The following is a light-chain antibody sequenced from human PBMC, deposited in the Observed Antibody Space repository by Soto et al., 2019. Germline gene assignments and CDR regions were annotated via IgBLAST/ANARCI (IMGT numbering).Light chain of an antibody. CDR3: QQYGSSPSSIT. V-gene: IGKV3-20*01. Sequence: EIVLTQSPGTLSLSPWERATLSCRASQSVSSSYLAWYQQKPGQAPRLLIYGASSRATGIPDRFSGSGSGTDFTLTISRLEPEDFAVYYCQQYGSSPSSITFGQGTRLEIK. CDR2: GAS. CDR1: QSVSSSY. J-gene: IGKJ5*01.